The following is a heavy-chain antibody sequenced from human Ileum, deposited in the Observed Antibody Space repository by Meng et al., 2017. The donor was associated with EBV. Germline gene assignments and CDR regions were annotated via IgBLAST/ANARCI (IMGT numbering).Heavy chain of an antibody. CDR3: ARVGQWLPIDY. Sequence: VQLQEAGPGVVTLSGTLALTCAVSGGSISSSNGWSWLRHPPRKGLELIGEIYHSGSTNYNTSHKSRVTMSVAKSKNQFSLNMSFVTAADTAVYYCARVGQWLPIDYWGQGTLVTVSS. CDR1: GGSISSSNG. D-gene: IGHD6-19*01. V-gene: IGHV4-4*02. CDR2: IYHSGST. J-gene: IGHJ4*02.